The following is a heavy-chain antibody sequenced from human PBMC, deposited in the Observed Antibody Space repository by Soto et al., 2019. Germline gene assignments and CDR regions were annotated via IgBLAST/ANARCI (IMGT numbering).Heavy chain of an antibody. CDR1: GGSISPYY. V-gene: IGHV4-59*01. J-gene: IGHJ3*02. D-gene: IGHD5-12*01. CDR2: IYYSGNT. CDR3: ARFGLVSTIPYAFES. Sequence: SETLSLTCTVSGGSISPYYWSWIRQPPGKGLEWIGYIYYSGNTNYTPSLNSRVTISVDTSKNQISLKLTSVTATDTAVYFCARFGLVSTIPYAFESWGQGTMVAVSS.